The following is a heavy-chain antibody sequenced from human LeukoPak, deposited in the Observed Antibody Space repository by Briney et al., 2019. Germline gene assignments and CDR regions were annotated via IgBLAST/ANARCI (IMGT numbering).Heavy chain of an antibody. Sequence: GGSLRLSCAASGFTFHNAWMSWVRQAPGKGLEWVGRIKSKTDGGTTDYAAPVKGRFTISRDDSKNTLYLQMNSPKTEDTAVYYCITFSMIVVVITDWGQGTLVTVSS. CDR3: ITFSMIVVVITD. D-gene: IGHD3-22*01. J-gene: IGHJ4*02. V-gene: IGHV3-15*01. CDR1: GFTFHNAW. CDR2: IKSKTDGGTT.